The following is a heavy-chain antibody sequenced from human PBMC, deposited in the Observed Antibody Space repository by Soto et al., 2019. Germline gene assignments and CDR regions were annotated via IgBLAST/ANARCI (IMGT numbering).Heavy chain of an antibody. Sequence: GGSMRLSCAASGFTFDDYAMHWVRQAPGKGLEWVSGISWNSGSIGYADSVKGRFTISRDNAKNSLYLQMNSLRAEDTALYYCAKDVLGVAAGGYFDYWGQGTLVTVSS. CDR1: GFTFDDYA. CDR3: AKDVLGVAAGGYFDY. V-gene: IGHV3-9*01. J-gene: IGHJ4*02. D-gene: IGHD2-15*01. CDR2: ISWNSGSI.